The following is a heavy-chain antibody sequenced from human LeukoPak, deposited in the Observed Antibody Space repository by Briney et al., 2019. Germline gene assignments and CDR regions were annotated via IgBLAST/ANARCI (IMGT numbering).Heavy chain of an antibody. CDR3: ASYCSSTSCNTRGFDP. V-gene: IGHV3-7*01. CDR1: GFTFSNYR. J-gene: IGHJ5*02. Sequence: GGSLRLSCAASGFTFSNYRMSWVRQAPGKGLEWVANIKQDGSEKYYVDSVKGRFTISRDNAKNSLYLQMNSLRAEDTAVYYCASYCSSTSCNTRGFDPWGQGTLVTVSS. CDR2: IKQDGSEK. D-gene: IGHD2-2*02.